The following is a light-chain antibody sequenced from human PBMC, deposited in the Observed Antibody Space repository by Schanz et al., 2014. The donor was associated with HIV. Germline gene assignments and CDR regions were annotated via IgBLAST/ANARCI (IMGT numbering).Light chain of an antibody. V-gene: IGLV1-40*01. J-gene: IGLJ3*02. CDR3: GTWDSNLNDWL. CDR1: SSNIGAGYD. Sequence: QSVLTQPPSVSGAPGQRVTISCTGSSSNIGAGYDVHWYQQLPGTAPKLLIYGNSNRPSGVPDRFSGSKSGTSASLAITGLQTGDEADYYCGTWDSNLNDWLFGGGTKLTVL. CDR2: GNS.